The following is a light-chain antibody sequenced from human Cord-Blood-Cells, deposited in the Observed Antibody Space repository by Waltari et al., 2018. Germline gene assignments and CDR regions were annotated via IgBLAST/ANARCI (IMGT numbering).Light chain of an antibody. J-gene: IGLJ3*02. Sequence: SARTPPASASGSPCQSLPISFPGTSREAWSYHLVPWYQQHPGKAPKLMIYEVTKRPSGVSNRFSGSKSGNTASLTISGLQAEDEADYYCCSYAGSSTLVFGGGTKLTVL. CDR2: EVT. V-gene: IGLV2-23*02. CDR1: SREAWSYHL. CDR3: CSYAGSSTLV.